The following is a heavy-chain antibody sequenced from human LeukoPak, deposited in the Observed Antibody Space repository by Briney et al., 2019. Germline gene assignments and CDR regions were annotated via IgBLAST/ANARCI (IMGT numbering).Heavy chain of an antibody. CDR3: ARERGDYYYYYMDV. Sequence: ASVKVSCKASAYTFTAYYMHWVRQAPGQGLEWMGWINPHSGGTNYAQKFQGRVTMTRDTSISTAYMELSRLRSDDTAVYYCARERGDYYYYYMDVWGKGTTVTVSS. J-gene: IGHJ6*03. V-gene: IGHV1-2*02. CDR2: INPHSGGT. D-gene: IGHD3-10*01. CDR1: AYTFTAYY.